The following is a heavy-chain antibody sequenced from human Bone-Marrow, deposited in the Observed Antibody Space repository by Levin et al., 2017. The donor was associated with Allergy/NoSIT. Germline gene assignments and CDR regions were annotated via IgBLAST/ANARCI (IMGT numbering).Heavy chain of an antibody. CDR3: ARDSTGGDYYGMDV. CDR1: GYTFTGYY. Sequence: ASVKVSCKASGYTFTGYYMHWVRQAPGQGLEWMGWINPNSGGTNYAQKFQGWVTMTRDTSISTAYMELSRLRSDDTAVYYCARDSTGGDYYGMDVWGQGTTVTVSS. V-gene: IGHV1-2*04. CDR2: INPNSGGT. J-gene: IGHJ6*02. D-gene: IGHD6-25*01.